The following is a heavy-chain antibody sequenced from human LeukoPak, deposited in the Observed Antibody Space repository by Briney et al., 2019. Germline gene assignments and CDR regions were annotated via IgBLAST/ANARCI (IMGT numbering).Heavy chain of an antibody. V-gene: IGHV3-48*03. Sequence: PGGSLRLSCAVSGFTFRSHEMNWVRQAPGKGLDWISYISTSGSIIYYADSVKGRFTISRDNARNSLFLQMGSLKVEDTAVYYCARASYNSDWYSDQWGQGTLVTVSS. CDR1: GFTFRSHE. D-gene: IGHD6-19*01. J-gene: IGHJ4*02. CDR3: ARASYNSDWYSDQ. CDR2: ISTSGSII.